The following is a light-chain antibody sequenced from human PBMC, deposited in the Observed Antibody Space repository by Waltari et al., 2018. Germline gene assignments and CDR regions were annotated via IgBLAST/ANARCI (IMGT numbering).Light chain of an antibody. V-gene: IGKV3-20*01. CDR3: QHYVRLPAT. J-gene: IGKJ1*01. Sequence: EIVLTQSPGTLSLSPGERVNLSCRASQSIGRSLAWYQQKPGQAPRLLIYAASSRATGIPDRFSGSGSGTDFSLTISRLEPEDFAVYYCQHYVRLPATFGQGTKVEIK. CDR1: QSIGRS. CDR2: AAS.